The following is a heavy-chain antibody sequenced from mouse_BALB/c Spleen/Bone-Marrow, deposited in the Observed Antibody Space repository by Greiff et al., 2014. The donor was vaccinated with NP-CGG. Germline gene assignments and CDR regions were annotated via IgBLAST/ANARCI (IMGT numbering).Heavy chain of an antibody. Sequence: EVQLQQSGPELVKPGASVKISCKASGYTFTDYNMHWVKQSHGKSLEWIVYIYPHNGGXXXXXXXXXXXXXXVDXXSSTAYMELXSLTSEDSAVYYCARSRGTTATTYYFDYWGQGATLTVSS. CDR1: GYTFTDYN. D-gene: IGHD1-2*01. J-gene: IGHJ2*01. V-gene: IGHV1S29*02. CDR3: ARSRGTTATTYYFDY. CDR2: IYPHNGGX.